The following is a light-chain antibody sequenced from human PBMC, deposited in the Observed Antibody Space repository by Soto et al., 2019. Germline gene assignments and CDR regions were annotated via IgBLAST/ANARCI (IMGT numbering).Light chain of an antibody. V-gene: IGKV1-5*01. CDR3: QQYKDYTYT. CDR2: DAS. J-gene: IGKJ2*01. Sequence: DIQMTQSPATLSASVGDRVTITCRASQRVDRWLAWYQQKPGQAPKLLISDASTLESGVPSRFSGSGSVKEFTLTITSLQPDDFATYYCQQYKDYTYTFCQGTRVESK. CDR1: QRVDRW.